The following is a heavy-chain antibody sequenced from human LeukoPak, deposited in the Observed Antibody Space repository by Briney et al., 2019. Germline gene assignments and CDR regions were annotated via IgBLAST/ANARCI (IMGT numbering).Heavy chain of an antibody. CDR2: INTNTGNP. CDR1: GYTFTSYA. CDR3: ARESSPTSYSSGWYSLFPYNDAFDI. D-gene: IGHD6-19*01. J-gene: IGHJ3*02. Sequence: PGASVKVSCKASGYTFTSYAMNWVRQAPGQGLEWMGWINTNTGNPTYAQGFTGRFVFSLDTSVSTAYLQISSLKAEDTAVYYCARESSPTSYSSGWYSLFPYNDAFDIWGQGTMVTVSS. V-gene: IGHV7-4-1*02.